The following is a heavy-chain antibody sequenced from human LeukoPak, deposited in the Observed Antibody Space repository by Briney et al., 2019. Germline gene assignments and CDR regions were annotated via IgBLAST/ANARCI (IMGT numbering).Heavy chain of an antibody. CDR1: GFTVSSNY. J-gene: IGHJ4*02. V-gene: IGHV3-66*01. CDR3: AGANSYGYEGYDY. D-gene: IGHD5-18*01. Sequence: GGSLRLSCAASGFTVSSNYMSWDRQAPGKGLEWVSVIYSGGSTYYADSVKGRFTISRDNAKNTLYLQMNSLRAEDTAVYYCAGANSYGYEGYDYWGQGTLVTVSS. CDR2: IYSGGST.